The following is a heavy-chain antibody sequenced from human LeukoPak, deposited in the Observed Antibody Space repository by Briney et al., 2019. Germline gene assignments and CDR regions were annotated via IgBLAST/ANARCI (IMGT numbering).Heavy chain of an antibody. Sequence: SVKVSCKASGGTFSSYAISWVRQAPGQGLEWMGRIIPILGIANYAQKFQGRVTITAEKSTSTAYMELSSLRSEHTAVYYCARGGGNSDFDYWGQGTLVTVSS. CDR3: ARGGGNSDFDY. CDR2: IIPILGIA. D-gene: IGHD4-23*01. J-gene: IGHJ4*02. V-gene: IGHV1-69*04. CDR1: GGTFSSYA.